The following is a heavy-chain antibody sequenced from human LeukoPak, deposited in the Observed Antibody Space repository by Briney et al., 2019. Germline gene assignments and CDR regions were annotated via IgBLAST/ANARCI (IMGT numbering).Heavy chain of an antibody. CDR3: ARDLYNWNDDWFDP. D-gene: IGHD1-20*01. CDR1: GYTFTGYY. Sequence: ASVKVSCKASGYTFTGYYMHWVRQAPGQGLEWMGRINPNNGGTNYAQKFQGRVTMTRDTSISTAYMELSRLRSDDTAVYYCARDLYNWNDDWFDPWGQGTLVTVSS. J-gene: IGHJ5*02. CDR2: INPNNGGT. V-gene: IGHV1-2*06.